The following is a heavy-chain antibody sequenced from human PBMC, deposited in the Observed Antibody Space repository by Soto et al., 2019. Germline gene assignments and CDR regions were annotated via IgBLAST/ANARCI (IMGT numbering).Heavy chain of an antibody. CDR3: ARDRGYYDSSGYYYGWFDP. J-gene: IGHJ5*02. Sequence: SVKVSCKASGGTFSSYAISWVRQAPGQGLEWMGGIIPIFGTANYAQKFQGRVTITADESTSTAYMELSSLRSEDTAVYYCARDRGYYDSSGYYYGWFDPWGQGTLVTVSS. V-gene: IGHV1-69*13. CDR1: GGTFSSYA. D-gene: IGHD3-22*01. CDR2: IIPIFGTA.